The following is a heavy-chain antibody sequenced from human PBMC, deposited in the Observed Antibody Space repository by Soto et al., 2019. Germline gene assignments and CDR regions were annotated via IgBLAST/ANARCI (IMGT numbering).Heavy chain of an antibody. V-gene: IGHV1-18*01. J-gene: IGHJ6*02. Sequence: QVQLVQSGAEVKKPGASVKVSCKASGYTFTSYGISWVRQAPGQGLEWMGWISAYNGNTNYAQKLQGRVTMTSVTSTSTAYMERRSLRSDDTAVYYCARDRGAYGMYVWGQGTTVTVTS. CDR1: GYTFTSYG. CDR3: ARDRGAYGMYV. CDR2: ISAYNGNT.